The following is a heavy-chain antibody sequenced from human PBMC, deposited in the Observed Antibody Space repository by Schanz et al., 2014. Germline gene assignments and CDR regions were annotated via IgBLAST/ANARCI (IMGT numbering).Heavy chain of an antibody. CDR3: ARRVPYSFGLDV. J-gene: IGHJ6*02. CDR1: GFTFSDYY. Sequence: QVQLVESGGTLVKPGGSLRLSCVVSGFTFSDYYMSWIRQAPGKGLEWVSFISASGDSTSYADSVKGRFTISRDNSKNTLYLQMNSLRDEDTAMYYCARRVPYSFGLDVWGQGATVTVSS. V-gene: IGHV3-11*01. CDR2: ISASGDST. D-gene: IGHD1-1*01.